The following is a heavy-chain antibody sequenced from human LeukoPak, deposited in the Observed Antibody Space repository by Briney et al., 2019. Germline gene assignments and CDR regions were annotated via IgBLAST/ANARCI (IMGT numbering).Heavy chain of an antibody. Sequence: GSLRLSCAASGFTFSNYAMSWVRQAPGKGLEWVSAISGSGGSTYYADSVKGRFTISRDNSKNTLYLQMNSLRAEDTAVYYCAKTRGYSGYGHFDYWGQGTLVTVSS. CDR2: ISGSGGST. D-gene: IGHD5-12*01. CDR1: GFTFSNYA. V-gene: IGHV3-23*01. CDR3: AKTRGYSGYGHFDY. J-gene: IGHJ4*02.